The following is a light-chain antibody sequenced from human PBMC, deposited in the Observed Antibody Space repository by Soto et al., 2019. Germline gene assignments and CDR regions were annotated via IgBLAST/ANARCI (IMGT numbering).Light chain of an antibody. CDR2: DVS. CDR1: SSDIGGYNY. J-gene: IGLJ1*01. CDR3: SSFTSGSTRYV. V-gene: IGLV2-14*01. Sequence: QSALTQPASVSGSPGQSITISCTGTSSDIGGYNYVSWYQQHPGKAPKPMIYDVSNRPSGVSNRYSGSKSGNTASLTISGLQAEDEADYYCSSFTSGSTRYVFGTGTKVTVL.